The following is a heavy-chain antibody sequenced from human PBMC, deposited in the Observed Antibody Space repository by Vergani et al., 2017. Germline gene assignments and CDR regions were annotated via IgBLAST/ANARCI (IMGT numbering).Heavy chain of an antibody. Sequence: QVQLQESGPGRVKPSQTLSLPFTVSGGSVRTSIGYYWTWIRQPAGKTLEWFGEICSSGTTNYNPSFKNRVTMSVDTSKNQFSLKLNSVTAADTAVYYCARGSRAEGGSGPDKWGQGTLVTDSS. CDR2: ICSSGTT. CDR3: ARGSRAEGGSGPDK. J-gene: IGHJ4*02. CDR1: GGSVRTSIGYY. D-gene: IGHD6-13*01. V-gene: IGHV4-61*02.